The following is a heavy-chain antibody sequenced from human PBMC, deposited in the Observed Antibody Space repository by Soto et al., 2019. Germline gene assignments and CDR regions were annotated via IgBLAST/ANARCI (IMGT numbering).Heavy chain of an antibody. V-gene: IGHV4-4*02. Sequence: SETLSLTCAVSGDSISRSYWWSWVRQFPGKGLEWIGEIYHSGSTIYNPSLQSRVTLSVDKSKNEFSLKMSSVTAAATAVFYCTRNFGQLLADVFDIGGQGTMVPVS. J-gene: IGHJ3*02. CDR3: TRNFGQLLADVFDI. CDR1: GDSISRSYW. CDR2: IYHSGST. D-gene: IGHD3-10*01.